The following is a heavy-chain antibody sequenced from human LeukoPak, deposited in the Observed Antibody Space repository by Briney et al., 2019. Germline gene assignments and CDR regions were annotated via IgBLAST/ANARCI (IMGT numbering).Heavy chain of an antibody. V-gene: IGHV1-46*01. D-gene: IGHD3-22*01. Sequence: ASVKVSCKASGYTFTSYGISWVRQAPGQGLEWMGIINPSGGSTSYAQKFQGRVTMTRDTSTSTVYMELSSLRSEDTAVYYCARDHDSSGCYQYYFDYWGQGTLVTVSS. J-gene: IGHJ4*02. CDR1: GYTFTSYG. CDR3: ARDHDSSGCYQYYFDY. CDR2: INPSGGST.